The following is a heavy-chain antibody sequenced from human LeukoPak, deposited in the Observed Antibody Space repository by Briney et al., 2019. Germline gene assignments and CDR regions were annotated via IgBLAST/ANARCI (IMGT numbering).Heavy chain of an antibody. V-gene: IGHV4-4*02. Sequence: SPSETLSLTCVVSGGSIASSNWWGWVRQPPGKGLEWIGEMYHSGGNNYNPSLKSRVAISVDKSKNHFSLKLTSVTAADTAVYFCARDPYCTGGSCYHRFDYWGQGTLVTVSS. CDR1: GGSIASSNW. J-gene: IGHJ4*02. CDR2: MYHSGGN. D-gene: IGHD2-15*01. CDR3: ARDPYCTGGSCYHRFDY.